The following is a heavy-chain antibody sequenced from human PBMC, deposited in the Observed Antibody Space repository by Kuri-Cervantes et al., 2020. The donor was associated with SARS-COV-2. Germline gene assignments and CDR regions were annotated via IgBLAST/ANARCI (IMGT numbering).Heavy chain of an antibody. J-gene: IGHJ1*01. CDR3: ARGPPIITPRTIVKHEYFQH. D-gene: IGHD4-23*01. Sequence: GGSLRLSCKASGYTFTGYYMNWVRQAPGQGLEWMGWINPNSGGTNYAQKFQGRVTITADESTSTAYMELSSLRSEDTAVYYCARGPPIITPRTIVKHEYFQHWGQGTLVTVSS. V-gene: IGHV1-2*02. CDR2: INPNSGGT. CDR1: GYTFTGYY.